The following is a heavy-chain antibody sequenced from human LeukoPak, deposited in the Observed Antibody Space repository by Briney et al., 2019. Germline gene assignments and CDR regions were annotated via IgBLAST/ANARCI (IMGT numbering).Heavy chain of an antibody. Sequence: GGSLRLSCAASGFTFNYYVMSWVRQAPGKGLEWVSAISGSGDNTYYADSVKGRFTISRDNSKNTLYLQMNSLRAEDTAVYYCARDRDPGVRGVVFDYWGQGTLVTVSS. CDR1: GFTFNYYV. J-gene: IGHJ4*02. V-gene: IGHV3-23*01. CDR2: ISGSGDNT. D-gene: IGHD3-10*01. CDR3: ARDRDPGVRGVVFDY.